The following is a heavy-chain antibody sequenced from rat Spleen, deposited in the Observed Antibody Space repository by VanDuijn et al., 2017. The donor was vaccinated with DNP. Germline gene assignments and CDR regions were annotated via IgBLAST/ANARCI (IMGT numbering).Heavy chain of an antibody. J-gene: IGHJ1*01. V-gene: IGHV5-7*01. CDR3: ARGSSSIYWYFDF. CDR1: KFAFSNYA. CDR2: IIYDGSST. D-gene: IGHD1-2*01. Sequence: EVQLVESGGGLVQPGRSLKLSCAASKFAFSNYAMAWVRQSPKKGLEWVATIIYDGSSTYYPDSVKGRFTISRDDAKSSLYLQMNSLKSEDTATYYCARGSSSIYWYFDFWGPGTMVTVSS.